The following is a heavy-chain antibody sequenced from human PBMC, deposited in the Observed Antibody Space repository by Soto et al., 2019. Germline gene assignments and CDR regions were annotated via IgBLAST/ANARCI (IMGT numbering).Heavy chain of an antibody. D-gene: IGHD2-2*01. CDR3: AKDMRSRYCSSTSCPTEYFQH. Sequence: SLRLSCAASGVTFVDYAMHWVRQATGKGLEWVSGISWNSGSIGYADSVKGRFTISRDNAKNSLYLQMNSLRAEDTALYYCAKDMRSRYCSSTSCPTEYFQHWGQGTLVTVSS. CDR2: ISWNSGSI. V-gene: IGHV3-9*01. CDR1: GVTFVDYA. J-gene: IGHJ1*01.